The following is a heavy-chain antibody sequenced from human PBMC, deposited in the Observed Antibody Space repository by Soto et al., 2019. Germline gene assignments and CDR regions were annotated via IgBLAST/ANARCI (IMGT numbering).Heavy chain of an antibody. Sequence: SSETLSLTCTVSGDSISSSNYYWGWIRQPPGKGLEWIANIYYSGITYCNPSLKSRVAISVDTSKNQFSLKLSSVSAAYTAIYYCARSNSGYYKWFDPWCQGTLITVS. CDR3: ARSNSGYYKWFDP. J-gene: IGHJ5*02. V-gene: IGHV4-39*01. CDR2: IYYSGIT. D-gene: IGHD3-22*01. CDR1: GDSISSSNYY.